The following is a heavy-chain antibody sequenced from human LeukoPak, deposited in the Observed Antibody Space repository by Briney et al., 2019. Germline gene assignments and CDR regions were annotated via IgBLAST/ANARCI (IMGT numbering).Heavy chain of an antibody. J-gene: IGHJ4*02. CDR2: VKQDGSER. Sequence: GGSLRLSCSASGFTFSSYAMHWVRQAPGKGLEWVANVKQDGSERYYVDSVKGRFTISRDNAKNSLYLQMNSLRAEDTAVYYCARESSTPSYVDYWGQGTLVTVSS. V-gene: IGHV3-7*01. D-gene: IGHD6-6*01. CDR3: ARESSTPSYVDY. CDR1: GFTFSSYA.